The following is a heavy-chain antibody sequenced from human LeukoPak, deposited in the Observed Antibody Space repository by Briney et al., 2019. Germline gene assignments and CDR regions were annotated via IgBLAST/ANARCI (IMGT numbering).Heavy chain of an antibody. J-gene: IGHJ4*02. CDR3: AADGTD. Sequence: SVKVSCKTSGGTVNSYAINWVRQAPGQGLEWMGGIIPRLGTTKYIQKVQGRMTITTDESTTTAYMELSSLRSEDTAVYYCAADGTDWGQGTLVTVSS. V-gene: IGHV1-69*05. CDR1: GGTVNSYA. CDR2: IIPRLGTT.